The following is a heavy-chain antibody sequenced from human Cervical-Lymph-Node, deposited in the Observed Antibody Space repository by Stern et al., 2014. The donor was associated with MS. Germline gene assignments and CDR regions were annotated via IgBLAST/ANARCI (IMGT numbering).Heavy chain of an antibody. CDR2: IYYTGSP. J-gene: IGHJ3*02. CDR1: GGSISSGGYY. Sequence: VQLVESGPGLVKPSQTLSLTCTVSGGSISSGGYYWNWIRQQPERGLEWIGSIYYTGSPYYNPSLNSRVPISDETSANRFSLSLSSVTAADTAVYYCARDVALGYYDTSGYSAFDIWGPGTLVTVSS. CDR3: ARDVALGYYDTSGYSAFDI. D-gene: IGHD3-22*01. V-gene: IGHV4-31*03.